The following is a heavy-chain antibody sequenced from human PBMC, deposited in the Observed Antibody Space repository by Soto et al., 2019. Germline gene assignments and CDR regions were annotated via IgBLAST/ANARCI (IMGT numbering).Heavy chain of an antibody. J-gene: IGHJ3*02. CDR2: IYYSGST. V-gene: IGHV4-39*01. CDR1: GGSISSSSYY. D-gene: IGHD3-10*01. CDR3: AKGGSGSYSNAFDI. Sequence: QLQLQESGPGLVKPSETLSLTCTVSGGSISSSSYYWGWIRQPPGKGLEWIGSIYYSGSTYYNPSLKRRVTIXVXTXXNQFSLKLSSVTAADTAVYYCAKGGSGSYSNAFDIWGQGTMVTVSS.